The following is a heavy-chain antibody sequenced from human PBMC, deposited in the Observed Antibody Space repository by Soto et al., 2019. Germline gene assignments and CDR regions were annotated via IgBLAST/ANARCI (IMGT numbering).Heavy chain of an antibody. CDR3: AKDVTWIYDILTGSNPQYYYGMDV. CDR1: GFTFSSYG. J-gene: IGHJ6*02. D-gene: IGHD3-9*01. Sequence: GGSLRLSCAASGFTFSSYGMHWVRQAPGKGLEWVAVISYDGGNKYYADYVKGRFTISRDNSKNTLYLQMNNMRAKDKAVYYCAKDVTWIYDILTGSNPQYYYGMDVWGQGTTVTVSS. CDR2: ISYDGGNK. V-gene: IGHV3-30*18.